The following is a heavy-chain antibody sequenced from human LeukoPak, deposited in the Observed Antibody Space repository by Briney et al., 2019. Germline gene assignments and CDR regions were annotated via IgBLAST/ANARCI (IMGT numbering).Heavy chain of an antibody. V-gene: IGHV1-3*01. CDR2: INAGNGNT. CDR1: GYTFTSYA. CDR3: ARTTGYSSRDAFDI. Sequence: GASVKVSCKASGYTFTSYAMHWVRQAPGQRLEWMGWINAGNGNTKYSQKFQGRVTITRDTSTSTVYMELGSLRSEDTAVYYCARTTGYSSRDAFDIWGQGTMVTVSS. J-gene: IGHJ3*02. D-gene: IGHD6-13*01.